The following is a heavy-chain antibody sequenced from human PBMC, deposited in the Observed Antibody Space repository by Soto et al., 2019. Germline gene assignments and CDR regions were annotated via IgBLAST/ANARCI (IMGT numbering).Heavy chain of an antibody. CDR3: ARQYRGEEGYYFDY. D-gene: IGHD3-16*01. Sequence: QLQLQESGPGLVKPSETLSLTCTVSGGSISSSSYYWGWIRQPPGKGLEWIGSIYYSGSTYYNPSLKSRVTISVDTSKNQFSLKLSSVTAADTAVYYCARQYRGEEGYYFDYWGQGTLVTVSS. V-gene: IGHV4-39*01. CDR2: IYYSGST. J-gene: IGHJ4*02. CDR1: GGSISSSSYY.